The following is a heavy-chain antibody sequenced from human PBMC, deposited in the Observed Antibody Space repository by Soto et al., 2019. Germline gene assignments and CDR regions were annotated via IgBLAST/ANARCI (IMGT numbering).Heavy chain of an antibody. CDR2: TYYRSKWYN. J-gene: IGHJ4*02. Sequence: SQTLSLTCAISGDSVSSNSAAWNWIRQSPSRGLEWLGRTYYRSKWYNDYAVSVKSRITINADTSKNQFSLQLDSVTPDDTAVNYCARAGGPHRTTTTVRIFDSWGQGTLVTVS. CDR1: GDSVSSNSAA. D-gene: IGHD4-17*01. CDR3: ARAGGPHRTTTTVRIFDS. V-gene: IGHV6-1*01.